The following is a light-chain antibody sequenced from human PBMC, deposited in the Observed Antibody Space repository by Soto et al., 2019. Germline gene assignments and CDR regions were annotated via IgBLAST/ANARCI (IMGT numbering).Light chain of an antibody. V-gene: IGKV1-12*01. CDR1: QGISSS. CDR2: AAS. J-gene: IGKJ4*01. CDR3: QQGYSLSAT. Sequence: DIQMTQSPSSVSASVGDSVTITCRASQGISSSLAWYQQKPGKAPKLLIYAASSVQSGVPSRFXGSGSGTXXXLXXSXLQPEDVATYXXQQGYSLSATFGGGTGVEIK.